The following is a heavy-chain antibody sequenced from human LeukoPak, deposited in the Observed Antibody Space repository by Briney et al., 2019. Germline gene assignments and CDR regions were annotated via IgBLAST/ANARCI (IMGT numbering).Heavy chain of an antibody. CDR2: VYNSGST. CDR3: ARLRSGMDV. J-gene: IGHJ6*02. V-gene: IGHV4-59*01. Sequence: SETLSLTCTVSGGSINSYYWTWIRQPPGKGLEWIAHVYNSGSTNYNPSLKSRVTISVDMFKNQFSLKLTSVTAADTAVYYCARLRSGMDVWGQGTTVTVSS. CDR1: GGSINSYY.